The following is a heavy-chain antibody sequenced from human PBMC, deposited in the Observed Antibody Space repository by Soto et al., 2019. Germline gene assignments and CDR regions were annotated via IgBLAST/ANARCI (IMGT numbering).Heavy chain of an antibody. Sequence: GGSLRLSCTASGFTFGDYAMSWFRQAPGKGLEWVGFIRSKAYGGTTEYADSVKGRFTISRDIAKNTLYLQVNSLRAEDAAVYYCARGGRYSYGHFDYWGQGTLVTVSS. CDR3: ARGGRYSYGHFDY. J-gene: IGHJ4*02. D-gene: IGHD5-18*01. V-gene: IGHV3-49*03. CDR2: IRSKAYGGTT. CDR1: GFTFGDYA.